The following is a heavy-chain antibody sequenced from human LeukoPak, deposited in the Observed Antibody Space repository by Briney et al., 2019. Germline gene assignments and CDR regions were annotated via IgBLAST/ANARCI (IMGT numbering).Heavy chain of an antibody. D-gene: IGHD3-10*01. CDR2: ISGSGGST. CDR3: AKAPWGVRGVPFDY. Sequence: GGSLRLSCAASGFTVSSNYMTWVRQAPGKGLEWVSAISGSGGSTYYADSVKGRFTISRDNSKNTLYLQMNSLRAEDTAVYYCAKAPWGVRGVPFDYWGQGTLVTVSS. CDR1: GFTVSSNY. J-gene: IGHJ4*02. V-gene: IGHV3-23*01.